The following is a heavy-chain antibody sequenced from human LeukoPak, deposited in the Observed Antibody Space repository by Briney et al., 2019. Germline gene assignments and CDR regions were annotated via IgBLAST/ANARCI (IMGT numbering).Heavy chain of an antibody. Sequence: PGGSLRLSCAASAFTFSDYSMNWVRQAPGKGLVWVSYISGRSSTIYYADSVKGRFTISRDNAKSSMYLQMNSLRAEDTAVYYCARDRLKSGSYYFDYWGQGTLVTVSS. CDR1: AFTFSDYS. CDR2: ISGRSSTI. J-gene: IGHJ4*02. D-gene: IGHD1-26*01. V-gene: IGHV3-48*01. CDR3: ARDRLKSGSYYFDY.